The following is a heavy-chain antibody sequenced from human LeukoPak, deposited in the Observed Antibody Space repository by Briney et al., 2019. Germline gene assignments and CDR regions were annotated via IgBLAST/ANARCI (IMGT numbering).Heavy chain of an antibody. D-gene: IGHD3-3*01. V-gene: IGHV1-2*06. CDR2: INPNSGGT. CDR1: GYTFTGYY. CDR3: ARGHRITIFGVVIHQYFQH. Sequence: ASVKVSFTASGYTFTGYYMHWVQQATGQEPDWMGRINPNSGGTNDAQKFQCRVTMTRDTSIITAYMELSRLRSDDTAVYYFARGHRITIFGVVIHQYFQHWGQGTLVTVSS. J-gene: IGHJ1*01.